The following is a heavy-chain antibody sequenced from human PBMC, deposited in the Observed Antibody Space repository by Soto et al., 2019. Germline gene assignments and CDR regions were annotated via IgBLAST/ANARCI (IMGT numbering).Heavy chain of an antibody. Sequence: EVQLLESGGGLVQPGGSLRLSCSASGFTFSSYAMNWVRQAPGKGLEWVSVISGSGGSTYYADSVKGRFTISRDNSKNTLELQLISMRGEDTAVYYCARRSSGWDFDYWGQGTLVTVSS. CDR3: ARRSSGWDFDY. V-gene: IGHV3-23*01. D-gene: IGHD6-19*01. CDR2: ISGSGGST. J-gene: IGHJ4*02. CDR1: GFTFSSYA.